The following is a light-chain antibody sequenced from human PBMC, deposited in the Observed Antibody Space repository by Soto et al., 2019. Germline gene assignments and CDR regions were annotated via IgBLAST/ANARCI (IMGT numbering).Light chain of an antibody. CDR2: RAS. V-gene: IGKV3-15*01. Sequence: EILMTQSPATLSVPPGERVTLSCRASQSITNNLAWYQHKPGQAPRLLIYRASARATGIPARFSGSGSGTEFTLTINSLQSEDFAVYYCQQYNQWPGTFGPGTKVDIK. J-gene: IGKJ3*01. CDR3: QQYNQWPGT. CDR1: QSITNN.